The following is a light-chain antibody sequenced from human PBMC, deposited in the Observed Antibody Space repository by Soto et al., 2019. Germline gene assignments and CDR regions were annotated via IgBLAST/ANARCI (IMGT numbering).Light chain of an antibody. Sequence: DIVMTQSPDSLAVSLGERATINCKSSQSVLYSSNNKNYLAWYQQRPGQPPKLLIYWASTRESGVPDRFSGSGSGTDFTLTITSLQAEDVAVYSCQQYESTPPTFGQGNKCEIK. CDR3: QQYESTPPT. V-gene: IGKV4-1*01. CDR1: QSVLYSSNNKNY. J-gene: IGKJ2*01. CDR2: WAS.